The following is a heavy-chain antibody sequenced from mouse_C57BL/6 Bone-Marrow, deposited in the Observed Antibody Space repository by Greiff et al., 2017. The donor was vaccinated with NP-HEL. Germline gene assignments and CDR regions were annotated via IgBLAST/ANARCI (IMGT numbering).Heavy chain of an antibody. Sequence: DVKLVESEGGLVQPGSSMKLSCTASGFTFSDYYMAWVRQVPEKGLEWVANINYDGSSTYYLDSLKSRFIISRDNAKNILYLQMSSLKSEDTAMYYCARGYYGSSHWYFDVWGTGTTVTVSS. D-gene: IGHD1-1*01. CDR1: GFTFSDYY. CDR3: ARGYYGSSHWYFDV. CDR2: INYDGSST. J-gene: IGHJ1*03. V-gene: IGHV5-16*02.